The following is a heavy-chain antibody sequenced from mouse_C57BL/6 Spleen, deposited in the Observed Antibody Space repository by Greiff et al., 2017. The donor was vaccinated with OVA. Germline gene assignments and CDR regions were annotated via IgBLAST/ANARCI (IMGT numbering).Heavy chain of an antibody. CDR2: IDPETGGT. Sequence: QVHVKQSGAELVRPGASVTLSCKASGYTFTDYEMHWVKQTPVHGLEWIGAIDPETGGTAYNQKFKGKAILTADKSSSTAYMELRSLTSEDSAVYYCTRSGVTYYFDYWGQGTTLTVSS. CDR1: GYTFTDYE. V-gene: IGHV1-15*01. D-gene: IGHD2-5*01. CDR3: TRSGVTYYFDY. J-gene: IGHJ2*01.